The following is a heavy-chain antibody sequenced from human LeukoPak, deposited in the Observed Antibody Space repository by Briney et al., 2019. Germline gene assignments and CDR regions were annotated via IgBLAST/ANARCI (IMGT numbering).Heavy chain of an antibody. Sequence: SETLSLTCTVSGGSISSYYWSWIRQPPGKGLEWIGYIYTSGSTNYNPSLKSRVTISVDTSKNQFSLKLSSATAADTAVYYCARVEYSSSSGYNWFDPWGQGTLVTVSS. CDR3: ARVEYSSSSGYNWFDP. V-gene: IGHV4-4*09. D-gene: IGHD6-6*01. J-gene: IGHJ5*02. CDR1: GGSISSYY. CDR2: IYTSGST.